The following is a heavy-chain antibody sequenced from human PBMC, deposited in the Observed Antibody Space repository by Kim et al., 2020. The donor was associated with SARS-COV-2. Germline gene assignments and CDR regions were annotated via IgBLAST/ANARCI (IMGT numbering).Heavy chain of an antibody. J-gene: IGHJ6*03. CDR3: AKGIWGSGYYYYYYYMDV. Sequence: VKGRFTISRDDAKNSLYLQMNSLGAEDTALYYCAKGIWGSGYYYYYYYMDVWGKGTTVTVSS. V-gene: IGHV3-9*01. D-gene: IGHD3-16*01.